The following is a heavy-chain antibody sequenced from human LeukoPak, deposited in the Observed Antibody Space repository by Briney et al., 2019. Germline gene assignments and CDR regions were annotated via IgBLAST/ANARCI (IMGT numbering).Heavy chain of an antibody. CDR2: IYNTVDV. V-gene: IGHV4-59*01. CDR1: GGSIIGSY. D-gene: IGHD3-22*01. CDR3: ARSRNYDSTGYNPTYYFDS. J-gene: IGHJ4*02. Sequence: PSETLSLTCTVSGGSIIGSYWTWIRQSPGGGLVYIGYIYNTVDVNYSPSLKSRVTISIDMSRSQFSLRLKSVTAADTAIYYCARSRNYDSTGYNPTYYFDSWGQGALVTVSS.